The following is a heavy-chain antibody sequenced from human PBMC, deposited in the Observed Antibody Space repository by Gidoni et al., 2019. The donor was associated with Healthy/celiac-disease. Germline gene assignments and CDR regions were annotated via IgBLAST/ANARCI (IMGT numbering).Heavy chain of an antibody. V-gene: IGHV3-7*01. CDR1: GFTFTRYW. CDR3: ARDYFDWLSGWFDP. D-gene: IGHD3-9*01. CDR2: IKQDGSEK. J-gene: IGHJ5*02. Sequence: EVQLVESGVGLVQPGGSLRLSCAASGFTFTRYWMSWVRQAPGKGLEWVANIKQDGSEKYYVDSVKVRFTISRDNAKNSLYLQMNSLRAEDTAVYYCARDYFDWLSGWFDPWGQGTLVTVSS.